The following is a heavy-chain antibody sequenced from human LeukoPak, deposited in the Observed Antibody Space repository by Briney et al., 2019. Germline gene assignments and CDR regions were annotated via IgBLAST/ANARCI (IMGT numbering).Heavy chain of an antibody. D-gene: IGHD3-22*01. CDR1: GYTFTSYY. J-gene: IGHJ4*02. V-gene: IGHV1-46*01. CDR3: ARGGRGYYYDSSGYYPAPFDY. Sequence: ASVKVSCKASGYTFTSYYVHWVRQAPGHGLEWLGIINPSGGSTSYAQKFQGRVTMTRDMSTSTVYMELSSLRSEDTAVYYCARGGRGYYYDSSGYYPAPFDYWGQGTLVTVSS. CDR2: INPSGGST.